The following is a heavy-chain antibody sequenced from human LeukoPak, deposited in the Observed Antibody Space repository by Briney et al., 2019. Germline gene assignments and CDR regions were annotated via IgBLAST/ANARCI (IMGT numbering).Heavy chain of an antibody. D-gene: IGHD5-24*01. J-gene: IGHJ3*02. CDR1: GFTFSSYE. CDR2: ISSSGSTI. Sequence: GGSLRLSCAASGFTFSSYEMNWVRQAPGKGLEWVSYISSSGSTIYYADSVKGRFTISRDNSKNTLYLQMNSLRAEDTAVYYCAKAVEMATISDAFDIWGQGTMVTVSS. CDR3: AKAVEMATISDAFDI. V-gene: IGHV3-48*03.